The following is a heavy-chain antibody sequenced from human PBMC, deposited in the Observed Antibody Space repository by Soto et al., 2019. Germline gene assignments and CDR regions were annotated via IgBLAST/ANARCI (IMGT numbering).Heavy chain of an antibody. Sequence: SLRLSCAASGFTFSSYAMHWVRQAPGKGLEWVAVISYDGSNKYYADSVKGRFTISRDNSKNTLYLQMNSLRAEDTAVYYCARDFIIVGATGTDYWGQGTLVTVSS. D-gene: IGHD1-26*01. CDR3: ARDFIIVGATGTDY. V-gene: IGHV3-30-3*01. CDR2: ISYDGSNK. CDR1: GFTFSSYA. J-gene: IGHJ4*02.